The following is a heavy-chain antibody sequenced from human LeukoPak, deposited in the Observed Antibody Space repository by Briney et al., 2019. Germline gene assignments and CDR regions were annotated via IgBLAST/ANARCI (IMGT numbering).Heavy chain of an antibody. V-gene: IGHV3-23*01. CDR3: AKGTSSLRTTTPADY. D-gene: IGHD1-1*01. J-gene: IGHJ4*02. CDR1: GFTFSSYA. CDR2: ISGPGGST. Sequence: GGSLRLSCAASGFTFSSYAMTWVRQAPGKGLEWVSAISGPGGSTYYADSVKGRFTISRDNSKNTLYLQMNSLRADDTAVYYCAKGTSSLRTTTPADYWGQGTLVTVSS.